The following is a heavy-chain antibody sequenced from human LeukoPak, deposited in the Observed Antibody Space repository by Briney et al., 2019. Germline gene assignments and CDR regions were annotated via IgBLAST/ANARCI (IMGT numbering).Heavy chain of an antibody. CDR1: GGSISSGSYY. Sequence: PSQTLSLTCTVSGGSISSGSYYWSWIRQPAGKGLEWIGRIYTSGSTNYYPSLKSRVTISVDTSKNQFSLKLSSVTAADTAVYYCASSDSSSSFDYWGQGTLVTVSS. J-gene: IGHJ4*02. CDR3: ASSDSSSSFDY. D-gene: IGHD6-13*01. V-gene: IGHV4-61*02. CDR2: IYTSGST.